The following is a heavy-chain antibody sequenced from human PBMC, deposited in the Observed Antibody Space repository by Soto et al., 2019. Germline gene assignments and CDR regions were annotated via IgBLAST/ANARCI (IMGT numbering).Heavy chain of an antibody. Sequence: QVQLVQSGAEVKKPGASVKVSCKASGYTFTSYYMHWVRQAPGQGLEWMGIINPSGGSTSYAQKFQGRVTIARDKATSKVYMELSSLRSEDTGVYYFARDLSGSGYSSSWFTGLGWFDPWGQGTLVTVSS. D-gene: IGHD6-13*01. J-gene: IGHJ5*02. V-gene: IGHV1-46*03. CDR3: ARDLSGSGYSSSWFTGLGWFDP. CDR2: INPSGGST. CDR1: GYTFTSYY.